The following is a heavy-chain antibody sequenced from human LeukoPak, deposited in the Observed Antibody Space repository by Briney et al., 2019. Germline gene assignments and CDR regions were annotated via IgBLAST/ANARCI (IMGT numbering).Heavy chain of an antibody. J-gene: IGHJ4*02. D-gene: IGHD3-22*01. CDR1: GYTLTSYY. CDR3: ARGGDYYDSSGYHYAATH. CDR2: VNPGGGGT. Sequence: GASVKVSCKTSGYTLTSYYIHWVRQAPGQGLEWMGIVNPGGGGTSYAQKFQGRVTMTRDTSTDTVYMEMSSLRSEDTAVYDCARGGDYYDSSGYHYAATHWGQGTLVTVSS. V-gene: IGHV1-46*01.